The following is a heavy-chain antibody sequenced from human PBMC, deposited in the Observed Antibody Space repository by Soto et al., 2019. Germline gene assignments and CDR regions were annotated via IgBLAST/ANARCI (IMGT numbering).Heavy chain of an antibody. CDR2: ISSSGRTI. D-gene: IGHD2-2*01. V-gene: IGHV3-48*03. CDR3: AREGKIVVVPAAIPYYYYGMDV. Sequence: GGSLRLSCAASGFTFSSYEMNWVRQAQGKGLEWVSYISSSGRTIYYADSVKGRFTISRDNAKNSLYLQMNSLRAEETAVYYCAREGKIVVVPAAIPYYYYGMDVWGQGTTVTVSS. CDR1: GFTFSSYE. J-gene: IGHJ6*02.